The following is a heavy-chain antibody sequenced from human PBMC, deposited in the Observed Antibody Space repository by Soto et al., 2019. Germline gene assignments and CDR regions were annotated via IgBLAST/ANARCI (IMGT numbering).Heavy chain of an antibody. CDR2: ISCSGGST. Sequence: EVQLLESGGGLVQPGGSLRLSCAASGFTFSSYAMSWVRQAPGKGLEWVSAISCSGGSTYYADSVKGRFTISRDNSKNPLYLPMNRLKAEDTAVYYLAVLVDTGVGFDYWGQGTLVTVPP. CDR3: AVLVDTGVGFDY. D-gene: IGHD5-18*01. CDR1: GFTFSSYA. J-gene: IGHJ4*02. V-gene: IGHV3-23*01.